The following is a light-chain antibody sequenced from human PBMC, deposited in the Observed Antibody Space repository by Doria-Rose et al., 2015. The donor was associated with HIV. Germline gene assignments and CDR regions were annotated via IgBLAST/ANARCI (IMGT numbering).Light chain of an antibody. CDR1: QSFSSTY. Sequence: EIVMTQSPGALSLSPGERATLSCRASQSFSSTYLAWYQQKPGQAPSLLIYDGSTRATGIPDRFRASGSGTDFTLTINRLEPEDFALYYCHQYGTSWTFGQGTKVGI. V-gene: IGKV3-20*01. J-gene: IGKJ1*01. CDR2: DGS. CDR3: HQYGTSWT.